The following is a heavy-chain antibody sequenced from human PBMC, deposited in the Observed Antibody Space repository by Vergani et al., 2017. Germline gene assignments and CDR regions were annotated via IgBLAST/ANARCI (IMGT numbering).Heavy chain of an antibody. V-gene: IGHV4-34*01. D-gene: IGHD6-19*01. Sequence: QVQLQQWGAGLLKPSETLSLTCAVYGGSFSGYYWSWIRQPPGKGLEWIGEINHSGSTNYNPSLKSRVTISVDTSKNQFSLKLSSVTAADTPVYYCARGGRQWLGRTYFDYWGQGTLVTVSS. CDR2: INHSGST. CDR3: ARGGRQWLGRTYFDY. J-gene: IGHJ4*02. CDR1: GGSFSGYY.